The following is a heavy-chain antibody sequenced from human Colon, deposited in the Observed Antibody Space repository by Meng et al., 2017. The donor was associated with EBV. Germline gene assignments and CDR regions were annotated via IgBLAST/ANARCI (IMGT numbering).Heavy chain of an antibody. J-gene: IGHJ5*02. CDR2: IYYSGST. D-gene: IGHD4-17*01. CDR3: ARDRKHYGERGWFDP. Sequence: VQLQGSGPGLVQPSHTLSLTFTVAGGSISSGDYYWSWIRQPPGKGLEWIGYIYYSGSTYSNASLKSRVTISIDRSKNQFSLKLSSVTAADTAVYYCARDRKHYGERGWFDPWGQGTLVTVSS. CDR1: GGSISSGDYY. V-gene: IGHV4-30-4*01.